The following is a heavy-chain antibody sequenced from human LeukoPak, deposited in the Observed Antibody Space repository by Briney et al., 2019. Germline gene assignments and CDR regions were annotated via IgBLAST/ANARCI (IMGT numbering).Heavy chain of an antibody. J-gene: IGHJ4*02. V-gene: IGHV4-4*07. CDR1: GGSISSYY. Sequence: SETLSLTCTSSGGSISSYYWSWIRQPAGKGLEWIGRIYTSGSTNYNASLKSRVTMSADTSKNQFSLKLSSVTAADTAVYYCARGAYHYGSGSYYFDYWGQGTLVTVSS. D-gene: IGHD3-10*01. CDR3: ARGAYHYGSGSYYFDY. CDR2: IYTSGST.